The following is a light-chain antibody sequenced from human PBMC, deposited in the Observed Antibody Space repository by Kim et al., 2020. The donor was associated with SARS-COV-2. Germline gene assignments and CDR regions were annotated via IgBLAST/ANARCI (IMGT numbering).Light chain of an antibody. Sequence: ASVGDGVTITCRASQSISSWLAWYQQKPGKAPKLLIYKASSLESGVPSRFSGSGSGTDFTLTISSLQPDDFATYYCQQYNSYWRTFGQGTKVDIK. J-gene: IGKJ1*01. CDR2: KAS. V-gene: IGKV1-5*03. CDR1: QSISSW. CDR3: QQYNSYWRT.